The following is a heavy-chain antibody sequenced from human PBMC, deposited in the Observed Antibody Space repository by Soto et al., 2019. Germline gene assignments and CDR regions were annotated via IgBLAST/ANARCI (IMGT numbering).Heavy chain of an antibody. CDR3: ARGENDYGDYVAAFDI. Sequence: QVQLVQSGAEVKKPGASVKVSCKASGYTFTSYAMHWVRQAPGQRLEWMGWINAGNGNTKYSQKFQGRVTITRDTSASTAYMELSSLRSEDTAVYYCARGENDYGDYVAAFDIWVQGTMVTVSS. J-gene: IGHJ3*02. D-gene: IGHD4-17*01. CDR2: INAGNGNT. CDR1: GYTFTSYA. V-gene: IGHV1-3*01.